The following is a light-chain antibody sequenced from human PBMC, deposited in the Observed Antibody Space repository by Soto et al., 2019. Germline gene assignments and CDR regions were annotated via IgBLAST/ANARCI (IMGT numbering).Light chain of an antibody. J-gene: IGLJ1*01. Sequence: QSALTQPRAVSGSPGQSVTLSCTGTSSDVGGYNYVSWYQQHPGKAPKLMIYDVITRPSGVPDRFSGSKSGNTASLTSSGLQAEDEADYYCCSYAGSDTFVFATGTKLTVL. CDR2: DVI. CDR1: SSDVGGYNY. V-gene: IGLV2-11*01. CDR3: CSYAGSDTFV.